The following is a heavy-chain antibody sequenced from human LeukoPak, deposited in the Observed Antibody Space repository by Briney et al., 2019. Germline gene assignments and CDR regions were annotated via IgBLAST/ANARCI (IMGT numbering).Heavy chain of an antibody. CDR1: GFTVSSNY. Sequence: GGSLRLSCAASGFTVSSNYMSWVRQAPGKGLEWVSLIYSGGSTYYADSVKGRFTISRDNSKNTLYLEMNSLRAEDTAVYYCASYSSLDYWGQGTLVTVSS. CDR3: ASYSSLDY. D-gene: IGHD6-13*01. V-gene: IGHV3-53*01. CDR2: IYSGGST. J-gene: IGHJ4*02.